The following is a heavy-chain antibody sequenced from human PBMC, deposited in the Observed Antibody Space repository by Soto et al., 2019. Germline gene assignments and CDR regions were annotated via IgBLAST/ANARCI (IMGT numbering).Heavy chain of an antibody. Sequence: QVQLVQSGAEVKKPGSSVKVSCKASGGTFSNYALTWVRQAPGQGLEWMGGIIPIFGTPNYAQKFRGRVTITADESESTAYMELSSLSSEDTAVYYCARGVTIFGVVTTYYYYGMDAWGQGTTVAVSS. CDR1: GGTFSNYA. D-gene: IGHD3-3*01. CDR3: ARGVTIFGVVTTYYYYGMDA. V-gene: IGHV1-69*12. CDR2: IIPIFGTP. J-gene: IGHJ6*02.